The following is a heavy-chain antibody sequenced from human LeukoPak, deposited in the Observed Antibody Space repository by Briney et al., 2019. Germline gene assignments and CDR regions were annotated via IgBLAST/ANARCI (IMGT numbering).Heavy chain of an antibody. CDR2: INSDGSST. D-gene: IGHD6-13*01. J-gene: IGHJ4*02. CDR1: GFTFSSYW. V-gene: IGHV3-74*01. CDR3: ARDGIAAAGIRGFYGY. Sequence: GGSLRLSCAASGFTFSSYWMHWVRQAPGKGLVWVSRINSDGSSTSYADSVKGRFTISRDNAKNTLYLQMNRLRAEDTAVYYCARDGIAAAGIRGFYGYWGQGTLVTVSS.